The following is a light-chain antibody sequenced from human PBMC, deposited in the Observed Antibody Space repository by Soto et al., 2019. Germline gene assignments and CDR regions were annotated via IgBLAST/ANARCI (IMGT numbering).Light chain of an antibody. V-gene: IGLV1-47*01. CDR3: AAWDDSLSGVV. CDR2: RNN. Sequence: QSVLTRPPSASGTPGQRVTISSSGSSSNIGSNYVYWYQQLPGTAPKLLIYRNNQRPSGVPDRFSGSKSGTSASLAISGLRSEDEGDYYCAAWDDSLSGVVFGGGTKLTV. CDR1: SSNIGSNY. J-gene: IGLJ2*01.